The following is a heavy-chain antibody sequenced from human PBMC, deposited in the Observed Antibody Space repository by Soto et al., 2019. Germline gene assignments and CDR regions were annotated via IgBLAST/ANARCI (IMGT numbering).Heavy chain of an antibody. Sequence: SETLSLTCTVSGGSISSYYWSWIRQPPGKGLEWIGSIYYSGSTYYNPSLKSRVTISVDTSKNQFSLKLSSVTAADTAVYYCARLGGYGDLFDYWGQGTLVTVSS. CDR1: GGSISSYY. CDR3: ARLGGYGDLFDY. J-gene: IGHJ4*02. D-gene: IGHD4-17*01. V-gene: IGHV4-39*01. CDR2: IYYSGST.